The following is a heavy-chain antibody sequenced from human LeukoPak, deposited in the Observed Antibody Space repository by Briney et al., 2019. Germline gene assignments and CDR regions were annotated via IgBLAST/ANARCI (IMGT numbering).Heavy chain of an antibody. D-gene: IGHD3-10*01. CDR3: ARGGVQPVDY. CDR1: GLTFNSFW. V-gene: IGHV3-74*01. CDR2: MNEYATTR. J-gene: IGHJ4*02. Sequence: GGSLRLSCAASGLTFNSFWMHWVRQAPGKGLVWVSDMNEYATTRRYADSVKGRFTISRDNAKNTLYLQMNNLRAEDTAMYFCARGGVQPVDYWGQGTLVIVSS.